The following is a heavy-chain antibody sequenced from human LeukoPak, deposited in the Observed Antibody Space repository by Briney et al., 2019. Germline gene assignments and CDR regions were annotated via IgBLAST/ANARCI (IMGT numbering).Heavy chain of an antibody. CDR1: GYTFTSYG. Sequence: ASVKVSCKASGYTFTSYGISWVRQAPGQGLEWMGWISAYNGNTDNAQSLQGRVTMTIDTYTSRVYMELRSLRSDDTAVYYCARDVGRSYDLDYWGQGTLVTVSS. J-gene: IGHJ4*02. D-gene: IGHD3-16*01. CDR2: ISAYNGNT. V-gene: IGHV1-18*01. CDR3: ARDVGRSYDLDY.